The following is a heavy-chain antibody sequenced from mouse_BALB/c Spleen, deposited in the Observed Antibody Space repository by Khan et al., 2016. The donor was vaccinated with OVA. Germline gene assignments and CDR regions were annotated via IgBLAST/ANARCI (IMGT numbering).Heavy chain of an antibody. J-gene: IGHJ3*01. CDR3: SRSGYGFGAY. CDR2: INPGSGGT. Sequence: QVQLQQSGAELVRPGTSVKVSCKASGYAFTNYLIEWVKQRPGQGLEWIGVINPGSGGTNYNEKFKDKAKLTADKSSSTAYMQLSSLASDDAAFYFCSRSGYGFGAYWGPGTLVTVSA. CDR1: GYAFTNYL. V-gene: IGHV1-54*01. D-gene: IGHD3-2*02.